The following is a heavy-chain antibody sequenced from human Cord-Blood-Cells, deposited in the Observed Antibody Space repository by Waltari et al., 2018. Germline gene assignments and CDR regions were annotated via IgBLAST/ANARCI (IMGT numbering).Heavy chain of an antibody. V-gene: IGHV1-2*04. CDR1: GYTFTGYY. CDR3: ARVRRSGYDLSAFDI. D-gene: IGHD5-12*01. Sequence: QVQLVQSGAEVKKPGASVKVSCKASGYTFTGYYMHWVRPAPGQGLEWMGWISPNSGGTNYAQKFQGWVTMTRDTSISTAYMELSRLRSDDTAVYYCARVRRSGYDLSAFDIWGQGTMVTVSS. CDR2: ISPNSGGT. J-gene: IGHJ3*02.